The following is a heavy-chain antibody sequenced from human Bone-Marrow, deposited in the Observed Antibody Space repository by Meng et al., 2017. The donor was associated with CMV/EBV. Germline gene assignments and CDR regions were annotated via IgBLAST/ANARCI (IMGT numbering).Heavy chain of an antibody. V-gene: IGHV4-59*01. CDR2: IYYSGST. CDR1: GGSISSYY. Sequence: SETLSLTCTVSGGSISSYYWSWIRQPPGKGLEWIGYIYYSGSTNYNPSIKSRVTISVDTSKNQFSLKLSSVTAADTAVYYCARGLARERLQSDYWGQGTLVTVSS. D-gene: IGHD5-24*01. J-gene: IGHJ4*02. CDR3: ARGLARERLQSDY.